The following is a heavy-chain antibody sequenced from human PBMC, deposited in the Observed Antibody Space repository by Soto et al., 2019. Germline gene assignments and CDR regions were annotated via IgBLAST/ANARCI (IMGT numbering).Heavy chain of an antibody. CDR2: TYNSGST. CDR1: GGSIRSYY. V-gene: IGHV4-59*01. Sequence: SETLSLTCTVSGGSIRSYYWSWIRQPPGKGLEWIGYTYNSGSTNYNPSLKSRVTISIDTPKNQISLNLRSVTAADTAVYYCARDRAWEQQLGGFDSWGQGTLVTVSS. CDR3: ARDRAWEQQLGGFDS. J-gene: IGHJ4*02. D-gene: IGHD6-13*01.